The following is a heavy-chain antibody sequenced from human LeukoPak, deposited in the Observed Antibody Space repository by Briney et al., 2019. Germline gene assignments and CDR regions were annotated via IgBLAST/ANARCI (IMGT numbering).Heavy chain of an antibody. D-gene: IGHD3-10*01. CDR1: GYSISSGYY. Sequence: SETLSPTCTVSGYSISSGYYWGWIRQPPGKGLEWIGSMDYSGSTYYNSSLKSRVTISVDTSKNQFSLKLSSVTAADTAVYYCAREVGQRYYGSGSYWRNNWFDPWGQGTLVTVSS. CDR3: AREVGQRYYGSGSYWRNNWFDP. J-gene: IGHJ5*02. V-gene: IGHV4-38-2*02. CDR2: MDYSGST.